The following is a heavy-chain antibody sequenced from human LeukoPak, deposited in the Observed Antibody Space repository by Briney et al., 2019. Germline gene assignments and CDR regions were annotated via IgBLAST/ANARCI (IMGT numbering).Heavy chain of an antibody. Sequence: PGGSLRLSCAASGFTFNIYVMHWVRQAPGKGLEWVAVISYDGSKTYYADSVKGRFTISRDNSKNTLYLQMNSLRAEDTALYYCARTMYITGSSDFDYWGQGTLVTVSS. CDR1: GFTFNIYV. CDR2: ISYDGSKT. D-gene: IGHD1-26*01. J-gene: IGHJ4*02. CDR3: ARTMYITGSSDFDY. V-gene: IGHV3-30-3*01.